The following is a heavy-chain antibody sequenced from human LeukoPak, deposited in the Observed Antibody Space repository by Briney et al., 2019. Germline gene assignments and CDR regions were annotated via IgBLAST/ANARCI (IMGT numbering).Heavy chain of an antibody. Sequence: ASGPTLVNPTQTLTLTCTFSGFSVSASAVGMGWIRQPPGKVLGAPALTYWDDDKRYIPSLKSRLTITKDNSKNQVVLTMTNMDPVDTATYYCAHSRRWLPFDYWGQGTLVTVSS. V-gene: IGHV2-5*02. D-gene: IGHD5-24*01. J-gene: IGHJ4*02. CDR3: AHSRRWLPFDY. CDR1: GFSVSASAVG. CDR2: TYWDDDK.